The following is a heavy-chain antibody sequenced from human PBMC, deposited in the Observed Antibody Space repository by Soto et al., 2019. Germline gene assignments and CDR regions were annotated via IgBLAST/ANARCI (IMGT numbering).Heavy chain of an antibody. CDR1: GFTFSDYY. D-gene: IGHD4-17*01. Sequence: GSMRLSCAASGFTFSDYYMSWIRQAPGKGLEWVSYISSSGSTIYYADSVKGRFTISRDNAKNSLYLQMNSLRAEDTAVYYCARVLDYGGNRAFDYWGQGTLVTVSS. CDR3: ARVLDYGGNRAFDY. J-gene: IGHJ4*02. V-gene: IGHV3-11*01. CDR2: ISSSGSTI.